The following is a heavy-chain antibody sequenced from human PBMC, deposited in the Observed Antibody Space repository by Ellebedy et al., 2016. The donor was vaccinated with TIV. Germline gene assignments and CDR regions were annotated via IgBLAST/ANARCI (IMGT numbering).Heavy chain of an antibody. CDR3: ARRGSRYWHFDL. V-gene: IGHV3-7*03. CDR2: IEDAGTET. Sequence: PGGSLRLSCVASGFTFSTYWMSWVRQAPGKGLEWVASIEDAGTETYSVDSAEGRFIISRDNAKNSLYLRINNPRDEDTAVYYCARRGSRYWHFDLWGRGTQVIVSS. J-gene: IGHJ2*01. CDR1: GFTFSTYW. D-gene: IGHD1-1*01.